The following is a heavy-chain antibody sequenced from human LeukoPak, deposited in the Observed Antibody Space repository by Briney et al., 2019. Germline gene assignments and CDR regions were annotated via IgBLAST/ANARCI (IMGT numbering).Heavy chain of an antibody. CDR3: SRQIRATTAYFDY. J-gene: IGHJ4*02. CDR1: GFTFGDYA. CDR2: IRSKTYGGTS. D-gene: IGHD5-12*01. V-gene: IGHV3-49*04. Sequence: PGGSLRLSCTASGFTFGDYAMNWVRQAPGKGLEWVGFIRSKTYGGTSVYAASVKGRFTVSRDDSKNIAYLQMNSLKTEDTAVYYCSRQIRATTAYFDYWGQGTLVTVSS.